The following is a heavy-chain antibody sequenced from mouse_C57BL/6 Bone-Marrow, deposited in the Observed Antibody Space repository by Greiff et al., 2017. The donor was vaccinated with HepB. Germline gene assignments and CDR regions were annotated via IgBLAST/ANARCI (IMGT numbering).Heavy chain of an antibody. D-gene: IGHD2-1*01. CDR1: GFTFTDYY. CDR2: IRNKANGYTT. J-gene: IGHJ2*01. Sequence: EVMLVESGGGLVQPGGSLSLSCAASGFTFTDYYMSWVRQPPGKALEWLGFIRNKANGYTTEYSASVKGRFTISRDNSQSILYLQMNALRAEDSATYYCASSRTYGNYDFDYWGQGTTLTVSS. V-gene: IGHV7-3*01. CDR3: ASSRTYGNYDFDY.